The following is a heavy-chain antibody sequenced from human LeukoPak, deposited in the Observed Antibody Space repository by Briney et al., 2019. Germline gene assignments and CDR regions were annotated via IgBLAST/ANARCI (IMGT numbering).Heavy chain of an antibody. V-gene: IGHV4-31*02. D-gene: IGHD3-9*01. CDR3: ARDMTDWWFNP. CDR2: IYYSGST. Sequence: LGWIGYIYYSGSTHYNPSLKSRVTISVDTSKNQFSLKLSSVTAADTAVYYCARDMTDWWFNPWGQGTLVTVSS. J-gene: IGHJ5*02.